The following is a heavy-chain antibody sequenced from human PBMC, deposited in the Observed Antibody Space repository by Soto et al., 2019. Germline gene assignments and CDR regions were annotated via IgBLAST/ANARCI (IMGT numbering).Heavy chain of an antibody. Sequence: TLSLTCAVSGGSISSGGYSWSWIRQPPGKGLEWIGYIYHSGSTYYNPSLKSRVTISVDRSKNQFSLKLSSVTAADTAVYYCARGLYYYDSSGFAYWGQGTLVTVSS. J-gene: IGHJ4*02. CDR2: IYHSGST. CDR3: ARGLYYYDSSGFAY. CDR1: GGSISSGGYS. D-gene: IGHD3-22*01. V-gene: IGHV4-30-2*01.